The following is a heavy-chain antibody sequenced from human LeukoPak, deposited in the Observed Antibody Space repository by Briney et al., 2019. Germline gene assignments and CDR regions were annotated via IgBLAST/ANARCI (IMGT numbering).Heavy chain of an antibody. D-gene: IGHD5-18*01. J-gene: IGHJ4*02. CDR3: ARGSRGYSYGPRKTYYFDY. CDR2: INHSGST. V-gene: IGHV4-34*01. CDR1: GGSFSGYY. Sequence: SETLSRTCAVYGGSFSGYYWSWIRQPPGKGLEWIGEINHSGSTNYNPSLKSRVTISVDTSKNQFSLKLSSVTATDTAVYYCARGSRGYSYGPRKTYYFDYWGQGTLVTVSS.